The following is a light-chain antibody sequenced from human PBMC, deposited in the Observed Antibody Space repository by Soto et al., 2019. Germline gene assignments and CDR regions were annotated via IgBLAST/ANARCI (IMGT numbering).Light chain of an antibody. CDR2: GAS. CDR1: QSVGNNY. V-gene: IGKV3-20*01. CDR3: QQYGSSPRYT. J-gene: IGKJ2*01. Sequence: EIVLTQSPGTLSLSPGERATLSCRASQSVGNNYLAWYQQKPDQAPRLLIYGASSRATGIPDRFSGSGSGPDFTLTISRLEPEDFAVYYCQQYGSSPRYTFGQGTKLEIK.